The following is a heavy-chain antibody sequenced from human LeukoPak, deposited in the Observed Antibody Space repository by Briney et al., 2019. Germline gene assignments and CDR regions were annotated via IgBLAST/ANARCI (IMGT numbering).Heavy chain of an antibody. V-gene: IGHV3-30*02. CDR1: GFTFSSYG. D-gene: IGHD6-13*01. CDR3: AKPIAAAINNWFDP. J-gene: IGHJ5*02. CDR2: IRYDGSNK. Sequence: GGSLRLSCAASGFTFSSYGMHWVRQAPGKGLEWVAFIRYDGSNKYYADSVKGRFTISRDNSKNTLYLQMNSLRAEDTAVYYCAKPIAAAINNWFDPWGQGTLVTVSS.